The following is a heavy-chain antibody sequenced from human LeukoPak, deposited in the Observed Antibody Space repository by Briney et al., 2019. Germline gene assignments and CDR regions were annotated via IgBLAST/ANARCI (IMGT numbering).Heavy chain of an antibody. D-gene: IGHD2-21*02. Sequence: SVKVSCNASGGTFSSYAISWVRQAPGQGLEWMGGIIPIFGTANYAQKFQGRVTITTDESTSTAYMELSSLRSEDTAVYYCARGGHIVVVTAILPNYYFDYWGQGTLVTVSS. J-gene: IGHJ4*02. CDR1: GGTFSSYA. CDR3: ARGGHIVVVTAILPNYYFDY. CDR2: IIPIFGTA. V-gene: IGHV1-69*05.